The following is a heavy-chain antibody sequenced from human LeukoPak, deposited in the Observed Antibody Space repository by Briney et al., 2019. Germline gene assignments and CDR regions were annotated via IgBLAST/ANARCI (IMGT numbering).Heavy chain of an antibody. V-gene: IGHV4-39*07. J-gene: IGHJ4*02. CDR1: GFIFSNYA. D-gene: IGHD6-13*01. CDR3: ARYRERAAAGDY. Sequence: GSLRLSCAASGFIFSNYAMSWIRQPPGKGLEWIGSIYYSGSTYYNPSLKSRVTISVDTSKNQFSLKLSSVTAADTAVYYCARYRERAAAGDYWGQGTLVTVSS. CDR2: IYYSGST.